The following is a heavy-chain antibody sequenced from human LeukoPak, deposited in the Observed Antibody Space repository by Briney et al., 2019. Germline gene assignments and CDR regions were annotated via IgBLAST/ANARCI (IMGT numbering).Heavy chain of an antibody. V-gene: IGHV3-53*01. D-gene: IGHD5-18*01. Sequence: AGGSLRLSCAASGFAVSSSYMTWVRQAPGKGLEWVSIIYSGGNTYYADSVKGRFTISRDNSKNTVFLQMNSLRAEDTAVYYCARELDTALGVWGQGTTVTVSS. J-gene: IGHJ6*02. CDR2: IYSGGNT. CDR3: ARELDTALGV. CDR1: GFAVSSSY.